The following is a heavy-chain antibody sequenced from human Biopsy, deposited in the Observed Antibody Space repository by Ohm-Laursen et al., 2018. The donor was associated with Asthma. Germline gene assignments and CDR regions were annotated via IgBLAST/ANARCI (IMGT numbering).Heavy chain of an antibody. J-gene: IGHJ4*02. CDR2: IYSGGSA. D-gene: IGHD3-10*01. CDR1: GFSVSSNY. CDR3: ARDPGGSAYYFDY. V-gene: IGHV3-53*01. Sequence: SLRLSCAASGFSVSSNYMSWVRQAPGKGLEWVSVIYSGGSAYYADSVKGRFTVSRDNAQNSLYLQMNSLKADDTAVYYCARDPGGSAYYFDYWGQGTLVTVSS.